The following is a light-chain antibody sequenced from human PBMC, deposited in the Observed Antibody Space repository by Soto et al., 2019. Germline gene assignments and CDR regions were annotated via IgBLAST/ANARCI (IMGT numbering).Light chain of an antibody. CDR3: QQQGI. CDR2: AAS. Sequence: EIVLTQSPGTLSMSPGERATLSCRASQSLSSSYVVWYQQKLGQAPRLLIFAASRRAPGIPDRFSGSGSATEYILTISRLEPEDFAVYYCQQQGIFGQGTKLAI. V-gene: IGKV3-20*01. CDR1: QSLSSSY. J-gene: IGKJ2*01.